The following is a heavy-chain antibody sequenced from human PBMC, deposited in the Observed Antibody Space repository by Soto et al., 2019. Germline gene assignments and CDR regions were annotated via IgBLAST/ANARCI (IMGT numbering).Heavy chain of an antibody. CDR2: INHSGST. D-gene: IGHD5-12*01. CDR1: GGSFSGYY. V-gene: IGHV4-34*01. Sequence: QVQLQQWGAGLLKPSETLSLTCAVYGGSFSGYYWSWIRQPPGKGLEWIGEINHSGSTNYNPSLKSRVTISVDTSKNQFSLKLSSVTAADTAMYYCARGRRLRSRPYYFDYWGQGTLVTVSS. J-gene: IGHJ4*02. CDR3: ARGRRLRSRPYYFDY.